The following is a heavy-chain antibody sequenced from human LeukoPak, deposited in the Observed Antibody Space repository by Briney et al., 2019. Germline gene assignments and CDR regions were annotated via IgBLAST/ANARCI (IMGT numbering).Heavy chain of an antibody. J-gene: IGHJ4*02. Sequence: GGSLRLSCAASGFTFSSYAMHWVRQAPGKGLEWVAVISYDGSNKYYADSVKGRFTISRDNSKNTLYLQMNSLRAEDTAVYYCARVITGDNPWGFHFDYWGQGTLVTVSS. D-gene: IGHD7-27*01. V-gene: IGHV3-30-3*01. CDR2: ISYDGSNK. CDR1: GFTFSSYA. CDR3: ARVITGDNPWGFHFDY.